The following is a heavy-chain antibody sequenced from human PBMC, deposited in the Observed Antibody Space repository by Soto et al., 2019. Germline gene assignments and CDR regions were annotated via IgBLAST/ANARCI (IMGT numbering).Heavy chain of an antibody. CDR3: ARMASFGSLNWFDP. V-gene: IGHV1-8*01. CDR2: MNPGSGDT. D-gene: IGHD5-18*01. J-gene: IGHJ5*02. Sequence: ASVKVSCKASGYTFTNNDVTWVRQATGQGLEWMGWMNPGSGDTGYAQKFQGRVTMTRNISIATAYMELSSLRSEDTAIYYCARMASFGSLNWFDPWGQGTLVTVSS. CDR1: GYTFTNND.